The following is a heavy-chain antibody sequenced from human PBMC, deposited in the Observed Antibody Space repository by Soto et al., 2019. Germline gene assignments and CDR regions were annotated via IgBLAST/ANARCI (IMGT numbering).Heavy chain of an antibody. D-gene: IGHD1-26*01. V-gene: IGHV4-4*07. CDR1: GGSINTFY. CDR2: IFSSGST. Sequence: SETLSLTCTVSGGSINTFYWSWVRQPAGKGLEWIGRIFSSGSTSFNPSLESRVAMSVDTSKNQFSLKLNSVTAADTAVYYCARCFSGNYPSRPEEQYYFDSWGQGTLVTVSS. J-gene: IGHJ4*02. CDR3: ARCFSGNYPSRPEEQYYFDS.